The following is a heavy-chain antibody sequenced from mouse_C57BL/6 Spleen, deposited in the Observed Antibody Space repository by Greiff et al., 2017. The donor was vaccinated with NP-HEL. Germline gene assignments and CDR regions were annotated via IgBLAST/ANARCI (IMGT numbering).Heavy chain of an antibody. Sequence: VQLQQSGAELVRPGASVKVSCKASGYTFTSYSMQWVKQRPGQGLEWIGEINPGSGGTKYNEKFKGKATLTADKTSSTAYMQLSSLTSEDSAVYYCARTGEIRGGYFDYWGQGTTLTVSS. J-gene: IGHJ2*01. CDR1: GYTFTSYS. CDR3: ARTGEIRGGYFDY. V-gene: IGHV1-54*01. CDR2: INPGSGGT. D-gene: IGHD4-1*01.